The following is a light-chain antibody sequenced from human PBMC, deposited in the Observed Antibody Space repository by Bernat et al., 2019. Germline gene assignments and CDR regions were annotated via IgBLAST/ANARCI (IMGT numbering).Light chain of an antibody. CDR2: DAS. Sequence: EIVLTQSPATLSLSPGGRATLSCRASQSIGRYLAWFQHKPGQAPKLLIYDASNRAIGIPARFSGSGSVTDFTLTISSLEPEDFAFYYCQRRYNYFGPGTKVDIK. CDR1: QSIGRY. CDR3: QRRYNY. J-gene: IGKJ3*01. V-gene: IGKV3-11*01.